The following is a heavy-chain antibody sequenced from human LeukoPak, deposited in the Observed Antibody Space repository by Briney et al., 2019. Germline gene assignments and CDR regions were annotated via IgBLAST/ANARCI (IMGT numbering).Heavy chain of an antibody. CDR3: ASSVNYYYGMDV. CDR1: GFTFSSYW. CDR2: INSDGSST. V-gene: IGHV3-74*01. J-gene: IGHJ6*02. Sequence: PGGSLRLSCAASGFTFSSYWMHWVGQAPGKGLVWVSRINSDGSSTSYADSVKGRFTISRDNAKNTLYLQMNSLRAEDTAVYYCASSVNYYYGMDVWGQGTTVTVSS.